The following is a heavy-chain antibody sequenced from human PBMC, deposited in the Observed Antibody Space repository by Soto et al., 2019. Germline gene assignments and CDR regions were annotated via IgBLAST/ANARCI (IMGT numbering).Heavy chain of an antibody. CDR2: IRQDGGAQ. CDR1: GFTFTTYW. V-gene: IGHV3-7*03. Sequence: EEQLVESGGGLAQPGGSLRLSCVASGFTFTTYWRSWVRQAPGKGLEWVANIRQDGGAQYYVDSVKGRFTISRDNAKNSVYLQTDSLRFEDTAVYYCVRGGHGSGSYLGSSWGQGILVTVSS. CDR3: VRGGHGSGSYLGSS. J-gene: IGHJ5*02. D-gene: IGHD3-10*01.